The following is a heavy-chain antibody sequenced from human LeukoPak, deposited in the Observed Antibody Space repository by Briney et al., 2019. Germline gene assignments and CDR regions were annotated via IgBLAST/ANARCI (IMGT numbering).Heavy chain of an antibody. CDR1: GYAPTSFG. Sequence: ASVNPSCKLSGYAPTSFGISWVRQAPGQGLEWMGWISAYIDNTNYAQKLQGRITMTTDTSTSTAYMELRSLRSDDTAVYYCARGGTYYYGSGMLNFDYWGQGTLVTVSS. D-gene: IGHD3-10*01. J-gene: IGHJ4*02. CDR3: ARGGTYYYGSGMLNFDY. CDR2: ISAYIDNT. V-gene: IGHV1-18*01.